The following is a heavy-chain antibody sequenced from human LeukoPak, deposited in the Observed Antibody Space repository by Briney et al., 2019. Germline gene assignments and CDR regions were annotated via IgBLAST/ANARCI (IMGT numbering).Heavy chain of an antibody. D-gene: IGHD5-18*01. Sequence: QAGGSLRLSCAASGFTISSNYMNWVRQAPGKGLEWVSVIYSGGTTYYADAVKGRFTISRDNSKNTLYLQMDSLRAEDTAVYYCATKRGYSYGLDYWGQGTLATVSS. J-gene: IGHJ4*02. CDR1: GFTISSNY. CDR2: IYSGGTT. CDR3: ATKRGYSYGLDY. V-gene: IGHV3-53*01.